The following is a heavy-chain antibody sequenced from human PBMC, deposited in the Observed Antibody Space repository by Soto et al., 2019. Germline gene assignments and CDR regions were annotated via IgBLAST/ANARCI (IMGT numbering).Heavy chain of an antibody. CDR1: GFTFDDYA. CDR3: AMSTTGGSSWYDDAFDI. Sequence: GGSLRLSCAASGFTFDDYAMHWVRQAPGKGLEWVSLISWDGGSTYYADSVKGRFTISRDNSKNSLYLQMNSLRAEDTALYYCAMSTTGGSSWYDDAFDIWGQGTMVTVSS. CDR2: ISWDGGST. D-gene: IGHD6-13*01. J-gene: IGHJ3*02. V-gene: IGHV3-43D*03.